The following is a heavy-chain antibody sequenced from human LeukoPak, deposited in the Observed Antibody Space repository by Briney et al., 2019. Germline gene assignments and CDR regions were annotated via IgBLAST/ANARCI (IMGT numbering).Heavy chain of an antibody. D-gene: IGHD7-27*01. V-gene: IGHV3-74*01. Sequence: PGGSLRLSCAASGFAFSSNWMHWVRQTPGKGLMWVSRINSGGSGTSYAASVEGRFTISRDNVKNTLYLQMDSLRAEDTAVYYCATSLGPLTEYWGQGTLVTVSS. J-gene: IGHJ4*02. CDR2: INSGGSGT. CDR1: GFAFSSNW. CDR3: ATSLGPLTEY.